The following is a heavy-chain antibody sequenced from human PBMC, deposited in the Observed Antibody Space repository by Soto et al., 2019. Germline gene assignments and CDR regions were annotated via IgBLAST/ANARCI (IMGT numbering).Heavy chain of an antibody. CDR3: TTNLRLYTLDV. CDR2: IKSKTDGGTT. D-gene: IGHD2-2*02. J-gene: IGHJ6*02. Sequence: EVPLVESGGGLVKPGGSLRLSCAASGFTFSNAWMSWVRQAPGKGLEWVGRIKSKTDGGTTDYAAPVKDRFTISRYDPKNTLYLQMNSLKTEDTAVYYCTTNLRLYTLDVWGQGTTVTVSS. CDR1: GFTFSNAW. V-gene: IGHV3-15*01.